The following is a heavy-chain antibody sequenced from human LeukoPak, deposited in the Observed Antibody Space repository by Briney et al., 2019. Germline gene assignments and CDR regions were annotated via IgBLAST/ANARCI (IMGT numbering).Heavy chain of an antibody. Sequence: PGGTLRLSCAASGFTFSSHGMNWVRRAPGKGLEWVSGISPSGGITYYTDSVKGRFTISRDNSKNTVSLQMNSLRGEDTAVYYCAKDWGVATRGWFDPWGQGTLVTVSS. CDR2: ISPSGGIT. D-gene: IGHD5-12*01. V-gene: IGHV3-23*01. CDR3: AKDWGVATRGWFDP. J-gene: IGHJ5*02. CDR1: GFTFSSHG.